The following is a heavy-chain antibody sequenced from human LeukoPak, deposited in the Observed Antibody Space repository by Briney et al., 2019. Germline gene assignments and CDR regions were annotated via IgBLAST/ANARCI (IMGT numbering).Heavy chain of an antibody. V-gene: IGHV3-74*01. D-gene: IGHD1-14*01. J-gene: IGHJ4*02. CDR1: GFPFNSFW. Sequence: GGSLRLSCAASGFPFNSFWMHWVRQAPGKGLVWVSDMNEYSTTIRYADAVKGRFTISRDNAKSILYLQMNNLRAEDTAMYFCARGGVNPVDHWGQGTLVTVSS. CDR2: MNEYSTTI. CDR3: ARGGVNPVDH.